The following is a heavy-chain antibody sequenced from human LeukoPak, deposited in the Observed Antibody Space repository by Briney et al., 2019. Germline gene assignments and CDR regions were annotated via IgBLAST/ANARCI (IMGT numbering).Heavy chain of an antibody. CDR1: GYSFTSYW. CDR2: IYPGDSDP. V-gene: IGHV5-51*01. CDR3: ARLVRGVYVDY. Sequence: KTGGSLRLSCKGSGYSFTSYWIGWVRQMPGKGLEWMGIIYPGDSDPRHSPSFQGQVTISADKSISTAYLQRSSLKASDTAMYYCARLVRGVYVDYWGQGTLVTVSS. J-gene: IGHJ4*02. D-gene: IGHD3-10*01.